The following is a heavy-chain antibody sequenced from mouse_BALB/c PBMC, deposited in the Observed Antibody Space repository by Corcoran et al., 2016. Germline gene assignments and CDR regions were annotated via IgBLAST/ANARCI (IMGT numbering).Heavy chain of an antibody. CDR2: IDPANGNT. Sequence: EVPLQQSGAELVKPGASVKLSCTASGFNIKDTYMHWVKQRPEQGLEWIGRIDPANGNTKYDPKFQGKATITADTSSNTAYLQLSSLTSEDTAVYYCANWDWYFDVWGAGTTVTVSS. CDR3: ANWDWYFDV. J-gene: IGHJ1*01. CDR1: GFNIKDTY. V-gene: IGHV14-3*02. D-gene: IGHD4-1*01.